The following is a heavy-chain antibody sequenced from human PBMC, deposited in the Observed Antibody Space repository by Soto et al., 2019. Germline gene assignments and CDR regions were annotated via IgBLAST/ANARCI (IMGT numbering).Heavy chain of an antibody. J-gene: IGHJ4*02. Sequence: QVQLVQSGAEVKKPGSSVKVSCKASGGTFSSYAFTWGRQAPGQGLGWMGGIIPIFGTANYAQKFQGRVTITADKSTSTAYMELSSLRSEDTAVYYCARELRIQLWSYFDYWGQGTLVTVSS. D-gene: IGHD5-18*01. V-gene: IGHV1-69*06. CDR3: ARELRIQLWSYFDY. CDR1: GGTFSSYA. CDR2: IIPIFGTA.